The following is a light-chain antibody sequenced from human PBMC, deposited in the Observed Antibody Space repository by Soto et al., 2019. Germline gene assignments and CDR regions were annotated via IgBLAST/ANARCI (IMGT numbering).Light chain of an antibody. CDR3: AAWDDSLKGVV. Sequence: QSVLTQPPAVSGAPGQRVTISCTGSRSNIGAGYDVHWYQQLPGTAPKLLIYGDNNRPSGVPDRFSGSKSGTSASLAISGLQCEDEGDYYCAAWDDSLKGVVVGGGTQLTVL. V-gene: IGLV1-40*01. J-gene: IGLJ2*01. CDR2: GDN. CDR1: RSNIGAGYD.